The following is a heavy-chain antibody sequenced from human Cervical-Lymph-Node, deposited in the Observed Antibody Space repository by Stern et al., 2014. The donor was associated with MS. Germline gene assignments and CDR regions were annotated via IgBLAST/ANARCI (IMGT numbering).Heavy chain of an antibody. CDR1: GYIFTGYY. J-gene: IGHJ6*02. CDR2: INPNTGGT. Sequence: VKLVQSGAEVKKPGASVKVSCKTSGYIFTGYYIHWVRQAPGQGLEWMAWINPNTGGTTYAKKCQVRCTMSRDTSISTAYVELSSLTSDDTAVYYCARDQRGITIFGVVTDYYYLGMDVWGQGTTVTVSS. CDR3: ARDQRGITIFGVVTDYYYLGMDV. V-gene: IGHV1-2*02. D-gene: IGHD3-3*01.